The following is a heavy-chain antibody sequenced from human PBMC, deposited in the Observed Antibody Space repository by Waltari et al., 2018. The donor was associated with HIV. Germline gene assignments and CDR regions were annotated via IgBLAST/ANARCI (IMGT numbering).Heavy chain of an antibody. CDR2: ISSSSSSYI. CDR3: ARDPRVGATHAFDI. J-gene: IGHJ3*02. CDR1: GFTFSSYS. D-gene: IGHD1-26*01. V-gene: IGHV3-21*01. Sequence: EVQLVESGGGLVKPGGSLRLSCAASGFTFSSYSMNWVRQAPGKGLEWVSSISSSSSSYIYYADSVKGRFTISRDNAKNSLYLQMNSLRAEDTAVYYCARDPRVGATHAFDIWGQGTMVTVSS.